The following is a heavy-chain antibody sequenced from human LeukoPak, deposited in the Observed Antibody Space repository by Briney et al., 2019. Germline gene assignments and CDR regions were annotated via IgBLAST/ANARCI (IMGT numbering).Heavy chain of an antibody. D-gene: IGHD1-1*01. Sequence: AASVKVSCKVSGYILTELSIHWVRQAPGKGLDWMGRFDPENAKTMSAQTFQGRVTRTEDTSTHTAYMELRSLRSDDTAIYYCVIMSHTVVPTARIYYYMDIWGTGTTVIVSS. J-gene: IGHJ6*03. CDR2: FDPENAKT. CDR3: VIMSHTVVPTARIYYYMDI. V-gene: IGHV1-24*01. CDR1: GYILTELS.